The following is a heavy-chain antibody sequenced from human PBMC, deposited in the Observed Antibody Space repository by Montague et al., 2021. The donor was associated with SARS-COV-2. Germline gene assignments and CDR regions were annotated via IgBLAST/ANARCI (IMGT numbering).Heavy chain of an antibody. D-gene: IGHD1-26*01. Sequence: TLSLTCTVSGDSISSGGYYWSWIRQHPGKGLEWLGYISSSGRSFSNPSLRSRLTISLDTSKNQFSLQLSSVPAADTALYYCARVLGSGSYQFDYWGQGTLVTVSS. J-gene: IGHJ4*02. CDR3: ARVLGSGSYQFDY. CDR2: ISSSGRS. V-gene: IGHV4-31*03. CDR1: GDSISSGGYY.